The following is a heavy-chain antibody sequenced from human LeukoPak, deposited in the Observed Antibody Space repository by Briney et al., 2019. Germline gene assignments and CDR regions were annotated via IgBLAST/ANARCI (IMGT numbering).Heavy chain of an antibody. CDR2: IYYSGST. CDR3: ARSPNSGYDPFDY. D-gene: IGHD5-12*01. Sequence: WETLSLTCTVSGGSISSSSYYWGWIRQPPGKGLEWIGSIYYSGSTYYNPSLKSRVTISVDTSKNQFSLKLSSVTAADTAVYYCARSPNSGYDPFDYWGQGTLVIVSS. CDR1: GGSISSSSYY. V-gene: IGHV4-39*01. J-gene: IGHJ4*02.